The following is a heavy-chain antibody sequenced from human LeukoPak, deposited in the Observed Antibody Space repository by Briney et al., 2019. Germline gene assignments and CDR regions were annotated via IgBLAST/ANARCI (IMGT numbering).Heavy chain of an antibody. CDR3: ARDHLYDILTGYDAPTYFDY. J-gene: IGHJ4*02. D-gene: IGHD3-9*01. CDR2: IYTSGST. CDR1: GGSISSYY. Sequence: SETLSLTCTVSGGSISSYYWSWIRQPAGKGLEWIGRIYTSGSTNYNPSLKSQVTMSVDTSKNQFSLKLSSVTAADTAVYYCARDHLYDILTGYDAPTYFDYWGQGTLVTVSS. V-gene: IGHV4-4*07.